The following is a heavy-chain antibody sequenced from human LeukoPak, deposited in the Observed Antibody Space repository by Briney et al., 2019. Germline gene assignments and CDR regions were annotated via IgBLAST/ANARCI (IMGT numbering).Heavy chain of an antibody. V-gene: IGHV3-7*03. J-gene: IGHJ6*04. Sequence: GGSLRLSCAASGFIFSSYWMSWVRQAPGKGLEWVANIKEDGSEKYYVDSVKGRFTISRDNAKNSLYLQTDSLRAEDTAVYYCARRALRYCSSTSCPAQYYGVDVWGKGTTVTVSS. CDR2: IKEDGSEK. CDR3: ARRALRYCSSTSCPAQYYGVDV. D-gene: IGHD2-2*01. CDR1: GFIFSSYW.